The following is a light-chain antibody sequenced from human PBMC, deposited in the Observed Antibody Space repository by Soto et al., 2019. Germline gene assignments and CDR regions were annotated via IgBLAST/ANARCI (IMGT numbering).Light chain of an antibody. J-gene: IGKJ2*01. CDR3: QKYISYPHT. CDR1: QTTNTW. V-gene: IGKV1-5*01. Sequence: DIQMTQFPSTLSASVGDRVTITCRASQTTNTWLAWYQQKPGTAPKLLIYDASSLEGGVPSRFSASGSGTEFTLTISSLQPDDLATYYCQKYISYPHTFGQGTKVDIK. CDR2: DAS.